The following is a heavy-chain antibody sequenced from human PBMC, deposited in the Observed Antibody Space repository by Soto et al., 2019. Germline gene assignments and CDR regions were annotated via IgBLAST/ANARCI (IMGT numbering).Heavy chain of an antibody. D-gene: IGHD3-3*01. Sequence: GASVKVSCKASGGTFSSYAISWVRQAPGQGLEWMGGIIPIFGTANYAQKFQGRVTITADESTSTAYMELSSLRSEDTAVYYCARLDFWSGYYTVDSYFQHWGQGTLVTVSS. CDR1: GGTFSSYA. CDR2: IIPIFGTA. J-gene: IGHJ1*01. V-gene: IGHV1-69*13. CDR3: ARLDFWSGYYTVDSYFQH.